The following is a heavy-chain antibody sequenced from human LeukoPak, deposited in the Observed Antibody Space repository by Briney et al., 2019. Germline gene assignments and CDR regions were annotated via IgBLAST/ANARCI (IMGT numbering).Heavy chain of an antibody. D-gene: IGHD2-2*01. CDR3: AREIGYCSSTSCYSYYYYYMDV. CDR1: GGSISSYY. CDR2: IYTSGST. J-gene: IGHJ6*03. V-gene: IGHV4-4*07. Sequence: SETLSLTCTVSGGSISSYYWSWIRQPAGKGLEWIGRIYTSGSTNYNPSLKSRVTMSVDTSKNQFSLKLSSVTAADTAVCYCAREIGYCSSTSCYSYYYYYMDVWGKGTTVTVSS.